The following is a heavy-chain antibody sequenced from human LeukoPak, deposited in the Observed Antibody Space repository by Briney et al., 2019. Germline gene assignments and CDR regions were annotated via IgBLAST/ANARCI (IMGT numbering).Heavy chain of an antibody. D-gene: IGHD2-15*01. Sequence: SETLSLTCAVYGGSFSGYYWSRIRQPPGKGLEWIGEINHSGSTNYNPSLKSRVTISVDTSKNQFSLKLSSVTAADTAVYYCARVGGEWVVVVAATPPGYYYMDVWGKGTTVTVSS. J-gene: IGHJ6*03. CDR2: INHSGST. CDR3: ARVGGEWVVVVAATPPGYYYMDV. V-gene: IGHV4-34*01. CDR1: GGSFSGYY.